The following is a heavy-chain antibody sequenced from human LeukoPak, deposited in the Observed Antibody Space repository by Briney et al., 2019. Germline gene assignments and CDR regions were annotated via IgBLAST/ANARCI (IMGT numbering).Heavy chain of an antibody. J-gene: IGHJ4*02. V-gene: IGHV1-18*01. CDR1: GYTFTSYG. Sequence: ASVKVSCKASGYTFTSYGISWVRQAPGQGLEWMGWISAYNGNTNYAQKLQGRVTMTTDTSTSTAYMELRSLRSDDTAVYYCARIYSVDRLLLPPYYFDYWGQGTLVTVSS. CDR3: ARIYSVDRLLLPPYYFDY. CDR2: ISAYNGNT. D-gene: IGHD3-9*01.